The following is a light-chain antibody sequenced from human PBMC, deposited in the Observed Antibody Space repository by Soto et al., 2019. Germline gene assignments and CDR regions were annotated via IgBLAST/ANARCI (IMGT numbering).Light chain of an antibody. Sequence: EIVMTQSPATLSVSPGEKATLSCRASQTVSNNLAWYQQKPGQAPRLLIYFASTRATGIPARFSGSGSGTEFTFTISSLQSEDFASYYCQHYNKWPLTFGGGTKVETK. CDR1: QTVSNN. J-gene: IGKJ4*01. V-gene: IGKV3-15*01. CDR3: QHYNKWPLT. CDR2: FAS.